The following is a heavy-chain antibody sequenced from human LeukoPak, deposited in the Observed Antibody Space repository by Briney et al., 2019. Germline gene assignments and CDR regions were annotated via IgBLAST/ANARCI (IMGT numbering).Heavy chain of an antibody. Sequence: SETLSLTCTVSGGSISSYYWSWIRQPPGKGMEWIGYIYYSGITNYNPFLKSRATISVDTSKNQFSLKLSSVTAADTAVYYCARGGWFGQVWGQGTLVTVSS. CDR3: ARGGWFGQV. D-gene: IGHD3-10*01. V-gene: IGHV4-59*01. CDR2: IYYSGIT. CDR1: GGSISSYY. J-gene: IGHJ4*02.